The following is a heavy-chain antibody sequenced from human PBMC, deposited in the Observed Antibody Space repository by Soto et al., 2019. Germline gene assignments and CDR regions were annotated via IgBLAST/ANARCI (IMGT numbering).Heavy chain of an antibody. J-gene: IGHJ5*02. V-gene: IGHV3-30*18. CDR3: VKGADHASGSYYTLDT. D-gene: IGHD3-10*01. CDR1: GFTFSSYG. Sequence: QVQLVESGGGVVQPGRSLRLSCAASGFTFSSYGILWVRQAPGKGLEWVALVSYDGRNTYYADSVKGRFSISRDNFQNTLYLQMNSLRTEDTAVYYCVKGADHASGSYYTLDTWGQGTLVTVSS. CDR2: VSYDGRNT.